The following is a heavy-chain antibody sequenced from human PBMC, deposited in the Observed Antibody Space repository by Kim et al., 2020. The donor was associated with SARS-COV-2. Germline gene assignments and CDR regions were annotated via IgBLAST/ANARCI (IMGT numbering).Heavy chain of an antibody. V-gene: IGHV1-3*01. CDR1: GYIFTSYA. J-gene: IGHJ4*02. CDR2: INAGNGNT. CDR3: ARAPYYSSSWIDY. D-gene: IGHD6-13*01. Sequence: ASVKVSCKASGYIFTSYAMHWVRQAPGQRLEWMGWINAGNGNTKYSQKFQGRVTITRDTSASTAYMELSSLRSEDTAVFYCARAPYYSSSWIDYWGQGTLVTVSS.